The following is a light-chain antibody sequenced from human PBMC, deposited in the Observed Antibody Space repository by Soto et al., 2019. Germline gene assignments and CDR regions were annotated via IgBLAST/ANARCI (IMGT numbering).Light chain of an antibody. CDR3: AAWDVSFVV. CDR2: SNN. V-gene: IGLV1-44*01. CDR1: RSNIGTNT. J-gene: IGLJ2*01. Sequence: QSVLTQPPSASGTPGQGVTISCSGSRSNIGTNTVTWYQQLPGTAPKLLIYSNNQRPSGVPDRFSGSKSGTSASLDISGLQSEDEADYYCAAWDVSFVVFGGGTKLTVL.